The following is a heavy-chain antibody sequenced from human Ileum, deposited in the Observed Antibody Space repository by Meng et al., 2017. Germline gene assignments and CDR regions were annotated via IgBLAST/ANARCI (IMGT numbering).Heavy chain of an antibody. CDR2: AST. CDR3: ARDHWGSLDY. D-gene: IGHD7-27*01. Sequence: QVQLPGPGPGLVRPSETLSLICTVSGASVTTSHYQWGWIRQPPGKGLEWIGYASTNYNPSLKSRLTISLDTSKNQVSLKLTSVTAADTAVYYCARDHWGSLDYWGQGILVTVSS. V-gene: IGHV4-61*01. J-gene: IGHJ4*02. CDR1: GASVTTSHYQ.